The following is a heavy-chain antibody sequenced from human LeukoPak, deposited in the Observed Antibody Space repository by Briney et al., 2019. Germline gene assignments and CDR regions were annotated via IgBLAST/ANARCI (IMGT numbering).Heavy chain of an antibody. V-gene: IGHV4-34*01. Sequence: SETLSLTCTVSSGSISNYYWSWIRQPPGKGLEWIGEINHSGSTNYNPSLKSRVTISVDTSKNQFSLKLSSVTAADTAVYYCARLMAAAVNFDYWGQGTLVTVSS. D-gene: IGHD6-13*01. J-gene: IGHJ4*02. CDR2: INHSGST. CDR3: ARLMAAAVNFDY. CDR1: SGSISNYY.